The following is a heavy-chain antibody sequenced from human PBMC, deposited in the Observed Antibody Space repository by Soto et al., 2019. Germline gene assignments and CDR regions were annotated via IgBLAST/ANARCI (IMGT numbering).Heavy chain of an antibody. CDR1: GFIFSDYE. D-gene: IGHD2-8*02. Sequence: EAELVESGGGLVQPGGSLTLSCAASGFIFSDYEVDWVRQAPGRGPEWISYISDGGTTIYYAASVQGRFTIARDDAKKSLYLHMTKQRVDETDIYFCLKEYCTGGTCFDEFNLWGQGTVVTVSS. CDR2: ISDGGTTI. J-gene: IGHJ3*01. V-gene: IGHV3-48*03. CDR3: LKEYCTGGTCFDEFNL.